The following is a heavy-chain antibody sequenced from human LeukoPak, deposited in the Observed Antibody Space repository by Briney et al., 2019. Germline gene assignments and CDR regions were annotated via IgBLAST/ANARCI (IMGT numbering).Heavy chain of an antibody. CDR1: GFTFSSYW. J-gene: IGHJ4*02. CDR3: ARDQPTWLDPYYFDY. V-gene: IGHV3-74*01. Sequence: GGSLRLSCAASGFTFSSYWMHWVRQAPGKGLVWVSRINSDGSSTSYADSVKGRFTISRDNAKNTLYLQMNSLRAEDTAVYYCARDQPTWLDPYYFDYCGQGTLVTVSA. D-gene: IGHD5-12*01. CDR2: INSDGSST.